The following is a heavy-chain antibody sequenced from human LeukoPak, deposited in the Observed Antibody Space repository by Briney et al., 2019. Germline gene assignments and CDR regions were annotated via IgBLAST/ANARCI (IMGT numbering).Heavy chain of an antibody. CDR1: GFTFSSYW. V-gene: IGHV3-74*01. D-gene: IGHD2-15*01. J-gene: IGHJ5*02. Sequence: GGSLRLSCAASGFTFSSYWMHWVRQAPGKGLVWVSRINSDGSTTNYADSVKGRCTISRDNAENTLYLQMNSLRVEDTAVYYCTRRVSATRWFDPWGQGTLVTVSS. CDR3: TRRVSATRWFDP. CDR2: INSDGSTT.